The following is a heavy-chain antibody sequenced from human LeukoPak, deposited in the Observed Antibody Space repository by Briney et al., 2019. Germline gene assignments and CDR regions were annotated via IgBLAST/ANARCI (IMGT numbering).Heavy chain of an antibody. V-gene: IGHV1-18*01. J-gene: IGHJ6*02. D-gene: IGHD6-13*01. CDR3: ARVSGSSWYPNYYYYGVDV. Sequence: ASVKVSCKASGYTFTSYGISWARQAPGQGLEWMGWISAYNGNTNYAQKLQGRVTMTTDTSTSTAYMELRSLRSDDTAVYYCARVSGSSWYPNYYYYGVDVWGQGTTVTVSS. CDR2: ISAYNGNT. CDR1: GYTFTSYG.